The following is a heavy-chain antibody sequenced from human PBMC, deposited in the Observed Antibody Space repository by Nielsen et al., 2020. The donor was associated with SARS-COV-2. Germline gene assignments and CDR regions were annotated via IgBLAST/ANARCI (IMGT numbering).Heavy chain of an antibody. Sequence: WIRQPPGKGLEWVSAISGSGGSTYYADSVKGRFTISRDNSKNTLYLQMNSLRAEDTAVYYCARDGGGFYCSGGSCYYFDYWGQGTLVTVSS. CDR2: ISGSGGST. D-gene: IGHD2-15*01. J-gene: IGHJ4*02. V-gene: IGHV3-23*01. CDR3: ARDGGGFYCSGGSCYYFDY.